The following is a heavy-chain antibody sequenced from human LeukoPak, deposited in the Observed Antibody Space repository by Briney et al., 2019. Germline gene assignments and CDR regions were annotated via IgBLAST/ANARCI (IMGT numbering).Heavy chain of an antibody. V-gene: IGHV1-69*06. J-gene: IGHJ4*02. D-gene: IGHD2-2*01. CDR3: ASGRTDIVVVPATLRNYYFDY. Sequence: SVKVSCKASGGTFSSYAISWVRQAPGQGLEWMGGIIPIFGTANYAQKFQGRVTITADKSTSTAYMELSSLRSEDTAVYYCASGRTDIVVVPATLRNYYFDYWGQGTLVTVSS. CDR1: GGTFSSYA. CDR2: IIPIFGTA.